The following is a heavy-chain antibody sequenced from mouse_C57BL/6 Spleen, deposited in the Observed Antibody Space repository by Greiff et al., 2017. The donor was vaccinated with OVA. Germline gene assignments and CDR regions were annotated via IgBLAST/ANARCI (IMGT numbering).Heavy chain of an antibody. CDR1: GFTFSSYG. J-gene: IGHJ2*01. V-gene: IGHV5-6*02. CDR3: ARQEDYSNYRFFDY. CDR2: ISSGGSYT. Sequence: DVMLVESGGDLVKPGGSLKLSCAASGFTFSSYGMSWVRQTPDKRLEWVATISSGGSYTYYPDSVKGRFTISRDNAKNTLYLQMSSLKSEDTAMYYCARQEDYSNYRFFDYWGQGTTLTVSS. D-gene: IGHD2-5*01.